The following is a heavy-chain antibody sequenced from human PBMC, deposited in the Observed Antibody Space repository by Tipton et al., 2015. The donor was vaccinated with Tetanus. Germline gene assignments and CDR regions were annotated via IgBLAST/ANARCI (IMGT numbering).Heavy chain of an antibody. CDR1: GDSMTRYY. CDR3: ARRSYCTCARCFDAFDL. Sequence: TLSLTCTVSGDSMTRYYWSWIRQPPGKGLEWISYIFASGSTNYNPALKSRVTISMDTSKNQISLNLTSVTAADTAVYFCARRSYCTCARCFDAFDLWGSGTRVTVPS. J-gene: IGHJ3*01. D-gene: IGHD2-8*01. CDR2: IFASGST. V-gene: IGHV4-4*08.